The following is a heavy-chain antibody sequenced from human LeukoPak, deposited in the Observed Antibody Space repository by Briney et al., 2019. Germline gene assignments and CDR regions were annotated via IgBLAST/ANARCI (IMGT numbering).Heavy chain of an antibody. CDR3: ARHKPEMATKTFDY. V-gene: IGHV4-59*08. CDR1: GGSITSYY. Sequence: PSETLSLTCSVSGGSITSYYWSWLRQPPGKGLEWIGYIYYSGSTSYNPSLKSRVTMSVDTSKNQFSLKLSSVTAADTAVYYCARHKPEMATKTFDYWGRGTLVTVSS. D-gene: IGHD5-24*01. CDR2: IYYSGST. J-gene: IGHJ4*02.